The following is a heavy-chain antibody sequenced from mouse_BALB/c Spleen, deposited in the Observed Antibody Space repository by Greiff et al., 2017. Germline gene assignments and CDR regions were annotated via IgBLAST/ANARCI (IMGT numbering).Heavy chain of an antibody. V-gene: IGHV5-6-4*01. CDR1: GFTFSSYT. D-gene: IGHD1-2*01. CDR2: ISSGGSYT. J-gene: IGHJ2*01. Sequence: KLQESGGGLVKPGGSLKLSCAASGFTFSSYTMSWVRQTPEKRLEWVATISSGGSYTYYPDSVKGRFTISRDNAKNTLYLQMSSLKSEDTAMYYCTRGNYGYDYWGQGTTLTVSS. CDR3: TRGNYGYDY.